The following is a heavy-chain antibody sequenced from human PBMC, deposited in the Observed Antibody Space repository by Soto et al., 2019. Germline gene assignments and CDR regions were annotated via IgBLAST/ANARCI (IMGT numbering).Heavy chain of an antibody. CDR1: GYTFTSYG. V-gene: IGHV1-18*01. D-gene: IGHD4-17*01. CDR2: ISAYNGNT. J-gene: IGHJ6*03. CDR3: ARDPGGGLRSYYYYMDV. Sequence: ASVKVSCKASGYTFTSYGISWVRQAPGQGLEWMGWISAYNGNTNYAQKLQGRVTMTTDTSTSTAYMELRSLRSDDTAVYYCARDPGGGLRSYYYYMDVWGKGTTVTVSS.